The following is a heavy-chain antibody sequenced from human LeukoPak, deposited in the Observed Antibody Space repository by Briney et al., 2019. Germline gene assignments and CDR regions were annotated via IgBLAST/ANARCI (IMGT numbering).Heavy chain of an antibody. V-gene: IGHV1-24*01. J-gene: IGHJ4*02. Sequence: ASVKVSCKVSGYTLTELSMHWVRQAPGKGLEWMGGFDPEDGETIYAQKFQGRVTMTEDTSTDTACMELSSLRSEDTAVYYCATDGVALTKYYYDSSGYNYWGQGTLVTVSS. CDR3: ATDGVALTKYYYDSSGYNY. CDR2: FDPEDGET. D-gene: IGHD3-22*01. CDR1: GYTLTELS.